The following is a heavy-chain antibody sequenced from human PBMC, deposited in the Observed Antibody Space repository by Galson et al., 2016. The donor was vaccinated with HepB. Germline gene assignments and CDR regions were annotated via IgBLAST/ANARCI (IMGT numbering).Heavy chain of an antibody. CDR3: ARSSGWYALDY. J-gene: IGHJ4*02. V-gene: IGHV4-4*02. CDR2: ISHSGHT. Sequence: SETLSLTCAVSGDSISSSNWWSWVRQPPGKGLEWIAEISHSGHTNYNPSLKSRVAISQDKSKNQFPLKLISVTAADTAVYYCARSSGWYALDYWGQGTLVTVSS. D-gene: IGHD6-19*01. CDR1: GDSISSSNW.